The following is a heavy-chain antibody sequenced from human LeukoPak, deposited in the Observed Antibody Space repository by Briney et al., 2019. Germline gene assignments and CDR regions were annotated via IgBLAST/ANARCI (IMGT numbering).Heavy chain of an antibody. D-gene: IGHD5-12*01. V-gene: IGHV3-74*01. CDR2: INTDGSST. CDR3: AREQIVATPDAFDI. CDR1: GFTFSSYW. Sequence: PGGSLRLSCAASGFTFSSYWMHWVRQAPGKGLVWVSRINTDGSSTSYADSVKGRFTISRDNAKNTLYLQMNSLRAEDTAVYYCAREQIVATPDAFDIWGQGTMVTVSS. J-gene: IGHJ3*02.